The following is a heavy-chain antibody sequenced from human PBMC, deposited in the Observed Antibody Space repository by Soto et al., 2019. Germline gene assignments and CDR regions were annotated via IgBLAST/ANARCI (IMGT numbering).Heavy chain of an antibody. V-gene: IGHV3-33*01. CDR2: IWHDGSKK. Sequence: QVQLVESGGGVVQPGTSLRLSCAASGFTFGAYGLQWVRQAPGKGLEWLAFIWHDGSKKYYADSVGGRFTISRDNSKNTLYLQMTSRRAEDTAVYYCASQAFDYWGQGTLVTVS. CDR3: ASQAFDY. CDR1: GFTFGAYG. J-gene: IGHJ4*02.